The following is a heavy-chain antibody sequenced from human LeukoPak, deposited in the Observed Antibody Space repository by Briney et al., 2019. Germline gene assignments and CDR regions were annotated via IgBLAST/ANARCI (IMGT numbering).Heavy chain of an antibody. Sequence: GGSLRLSCAASGFTFSNYYMTWIRQAPGKGLEFVSYISNSGNSTWYADSVKGRFTISRDNAKNSVFLQMNSLRAEDTAVYYCADIDYSSIDFWGQGTLVTVS. CDR3: ADIDYSSIDF. CDR2: ISNSGNST. CDR1: GFTFSNYY. D-gene: IGHD6-19*01. J-gene: IGHJ4*02. V-gene: IGHV3-11*01.